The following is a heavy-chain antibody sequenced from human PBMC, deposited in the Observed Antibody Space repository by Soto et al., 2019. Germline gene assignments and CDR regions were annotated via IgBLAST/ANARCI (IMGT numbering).Heavy chain of an antibody. D-gene: IGHD2-21*02. CDR3: ARLPKGSLVTA. V-gene: IGHV3-48*02. CDR1: GFRFSDHS. Sequence: PGGSLRLSCVASGFRFSDHSMTWVCQSPGKGLQWIAYISSGSDNIYYAESVRGRFTVSRDNAKNALFLQMNSLRDDDTATYYCARLPKGSLVTAWGQGTRVTVSS. J-gene: IGHJ4*02. CDR2: ISSGSDNI.